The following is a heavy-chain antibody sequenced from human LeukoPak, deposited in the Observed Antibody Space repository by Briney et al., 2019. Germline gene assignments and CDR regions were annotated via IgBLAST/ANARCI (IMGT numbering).Heavy chain of an antibody. V-gene: IGHV6-1*01. CDR3: ARRLTQYDCFDP. D-gene: IGHD2-2*01. CDR1: GDSVSSNSVT. J-gene: IGHJ5*02. CDR2: TYYRSTWCN. Sequence: SQTLSHTCAISGDSVSSNSVTWNWIRQSPSRGLEWLGRTYYRSTWCNDYAVSVRGRITVNPDTSKNQFSLHLNSVTPEDTAVYYCARRLTQYDCFDPWGQGILVTVSS.